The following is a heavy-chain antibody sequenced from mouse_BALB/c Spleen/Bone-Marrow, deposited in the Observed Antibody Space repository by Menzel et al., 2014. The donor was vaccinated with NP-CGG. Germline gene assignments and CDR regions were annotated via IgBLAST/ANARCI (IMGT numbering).Heavy chain of an antibody. CDR3: TRPYYGYVGYAY. J-gene: IGHJ3*01. D-gene: IGHD1-2*01. Sequence: VQRVESGAELVKPGASVKLSCKASGYTFTSYYMYWVKQRPGQGLEWIGEINPSNGGTNFNEKFKSKATLTVDKSSSTAYMQLSSLTFEDSAIYYCTRPYYGYVGYAYWGQGTQVTVSA. CDR1: GYTFTSYY. V-gene: IGHV1S81*02. CDR2: INPSNGGT.